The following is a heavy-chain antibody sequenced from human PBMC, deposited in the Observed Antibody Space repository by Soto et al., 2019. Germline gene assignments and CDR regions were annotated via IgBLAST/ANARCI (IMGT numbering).Heavy chain of an antibody. V-gene: IGHV4-34*01. Sequence: QVQLQQWGAGLLKPSETLSLTCAVYGGSVNSGNYYWSWIRQPPGKGLEWIGEMSHSGGTHFNPSLRSRVTISVDTSTNQFSLKMSSVTAADTALYYCARVERGTATTVVDAFDIWGPGTLVIVSS. CDR1: GGSVNSGNYY. D-gene: IGHD1-1*01. CDR3: ARVERGTATTVVDAFDI. CDR2: MSHSGGT. J-gene: IGHJ3*02.